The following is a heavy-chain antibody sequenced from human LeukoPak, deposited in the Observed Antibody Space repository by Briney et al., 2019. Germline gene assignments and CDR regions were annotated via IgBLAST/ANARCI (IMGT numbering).Heavy chain of an antibody. J-gene: IGHJ6*04. CDR1: GFTFSRYG. Sequence: GGSLRLSCAASGFTFSRYGMHWVRQAPGKGLEWVAFIRYDGSNKYYADSVKGRFTISRDNSKNTLYLQMNSLRAEDTAVYYCARDLGAWVVVAANVWGKGTTVTVSS. V-gene: IGHV3-30*02. D-gene: IGHD2-15*01. CDR3: ARDLGAWVVVAANV. CDR2: IRYDGSNK.